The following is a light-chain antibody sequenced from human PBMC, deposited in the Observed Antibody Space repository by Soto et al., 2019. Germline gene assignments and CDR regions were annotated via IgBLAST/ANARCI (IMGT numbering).Light chain of an antibody. Sequence: EKVMTQSPATLSVSPGERATLSCRASQSVGSDLAWYQQKPGQPPRLLIYAASTRATDIPDRFSGSGSGTEFTLTISSLQSEDFVVYYCHQYYSWPLTFGGGTKV. V-gene: IGKV3-15*01. J-gene: IGKJ4*01. CDR1: QSVGSD. CDR2: AAS. CDR3: HQYYSWPLT.